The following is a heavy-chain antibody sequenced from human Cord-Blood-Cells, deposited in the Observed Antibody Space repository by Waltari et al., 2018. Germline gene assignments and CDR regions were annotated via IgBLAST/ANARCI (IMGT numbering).Heavy chain of an antibody. CDR3: ARRRADYYDSSGYYYFDY. D-gene: IGHD3-22*01. CDR1: GYTFTSSG. V-gene: IGHV1-18*01. CDR2: ISAYNGNT. J-gene: IGHJ4*02. Sequence: QVQLVQSGAEVKKPGASVKVSCKASGYTFTSSGIRWVRQAPGQGLEWMGWISAYNGNTNYAQKLQGRVTMTTDTSTSTAYMELRSLRSDDTAVYYCARRRADYYDSSGYYYFDYWGQGTLVTVSS.